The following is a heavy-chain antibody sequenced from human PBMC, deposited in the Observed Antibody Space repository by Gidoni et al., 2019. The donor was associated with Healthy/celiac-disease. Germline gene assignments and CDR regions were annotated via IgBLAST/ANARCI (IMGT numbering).Heavy chain of an antibody. CDR2: IIPIFGTA. CDR3: ARGAGGSYFWWFDP. D-gene: IGHD1-26*01. CDR1: GATFSSYA. J-gene: IGHJ5*02. V-gene: IGHV1-69*01. Sequence: QVQLVQSGAEVKKPGSSVTVSCKASGATFSSYAINWVRQAPGQGLDGMGGIIPIFGTANYAQKFQGRVTITADESTSTAYMELSSLRSEDTAVYYCARGAGGSYFWWFDPWGQGTLVTVSS.